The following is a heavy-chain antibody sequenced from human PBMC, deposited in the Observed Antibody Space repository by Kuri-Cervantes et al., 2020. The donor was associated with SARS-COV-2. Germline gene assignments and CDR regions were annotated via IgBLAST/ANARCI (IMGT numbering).Heavy chain of an antibody. CDR1: GGSFSGYY. D-gene: IGHD4-11*01. Sequence: SETLSLTCAVYGGSFSGYYWSWIRQPPGKGLEWIGEINHSGSTNYNPSLKSRVTISVDTSKNQFSLKLSSVTAADTAVYYCARSFSVTTCDYWGQGTLVTVSS. J-gene: IGHJ4*02. CDR3: ARSFSVTTCDY. V-gene: IGHV4-34*01. CDR2: INHSGST.